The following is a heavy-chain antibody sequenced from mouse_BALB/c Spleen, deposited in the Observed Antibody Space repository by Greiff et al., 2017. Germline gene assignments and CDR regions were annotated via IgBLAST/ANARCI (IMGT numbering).Heavy chain of an antibody. V-gene: IGHV3-2*02. CDR2: ISYSGST. CDR1: GYSITSDYA. D-gene: IGHD1-1*01. CDR3: ASLLLLRPYYAMDY. Sequence: EVQRVESGPGLVKPSQSLSLTCTVTGYSITSDYAWNWIRQFPGNKLEWMGYISYSGSTSYNPSLKSRISITRDTSKNQFFLQLNSVTTEDTATYYCASLLLLRPYYAMDYWGQGTSVTVSS. J-gene: IGHJ4*01.